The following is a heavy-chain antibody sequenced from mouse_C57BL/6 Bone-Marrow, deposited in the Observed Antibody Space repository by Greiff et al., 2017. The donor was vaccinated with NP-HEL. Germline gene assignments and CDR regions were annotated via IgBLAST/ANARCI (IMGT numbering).Heavy chain of an antibody. Sequence: QVQLQQSGAELARPGASVKLSCKASGYTFTSYGISWVKQRTGQGLEWIGEIYPRRGNTYYNEKFKGKATLTADKSSSTAYMELRSRTAEDSAGYFCARRDYYGSSYPFDYWGQGTTLTVSS. CDR1: GYTFTSYG. V-gene: IGHV1-81*01. CDR2: IYPRRGNT. CDR3: ARRDYYGSSYPFDY. J-gene: IGHJ2*01. D-gene: IGHD1-1*01.